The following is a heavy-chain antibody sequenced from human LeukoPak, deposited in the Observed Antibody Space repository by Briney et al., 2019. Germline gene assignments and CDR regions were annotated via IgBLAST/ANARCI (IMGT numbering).Heavy chain of an antibody. CDR2: ISSSSSYI. CDR3: ASSGIAVASTLY. D-gene: IGHD6-19*01. Sequence: KSGGSLRLSCAASGFTFSSYSMNWVRQTPGKGLEWVSSISSSSSYIYYADSVKGRFTISRDSAKNSLYLQMNSLRAEDTAVYYCASSGIAVASTLYWGQGALVTVSS. J-gene: IGHJ4*02. CDR1: GFTFSSYS. V-gene: IGHV3-21*01.